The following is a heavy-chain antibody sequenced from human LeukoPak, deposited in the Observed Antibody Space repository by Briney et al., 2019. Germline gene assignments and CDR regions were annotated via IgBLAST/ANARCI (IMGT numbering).Heavy chain of an antibody. CDR1: GGSISSYY. V-gene: IGHV4-59*08. Sequence: SETLSLTCTVSGGSISSYYWSWIRQPPGKGLEWIGYIYYSGSTNYNPSLKSRATISVDTSKNQFSLKLSSVTAADTAVYYCAKYRDYELDYWGQGTLVTVSS. CDR3: AKYRDYELDY. J-gene: IGHJ4*02. CDR2: IYYSGST. D-gene: IGHD4-17*01.